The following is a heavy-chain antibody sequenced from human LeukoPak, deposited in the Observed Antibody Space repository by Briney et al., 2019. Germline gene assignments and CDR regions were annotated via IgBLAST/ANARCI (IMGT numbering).Heavy chain of an antibody. CDR2: INPSGGST. CDR1: GYTGTGYY. CDR3: AREVSSSSWYYSFDYYYYYMDV. J-gene: IGHJ6*03. D-gene: IGHD6-13*01. Sequence: ASVKVSCKASGYTGTGYYMHWVRQAPGQGLEWMGIINPSGGSTSYAQKFQGRVTMTRDTSTSTVYMELSSLRSDDTAVYYCAREVSSSSWYYSFDYYYYYMDVWGKGTTVTISS. V-gene: IGHV1-46*01.